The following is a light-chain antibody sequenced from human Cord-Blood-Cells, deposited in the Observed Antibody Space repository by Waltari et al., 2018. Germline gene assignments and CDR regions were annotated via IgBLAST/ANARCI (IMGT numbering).Light chain of an antibody. J-gene: IGKJ1*01. CDR1: QSVGSN. Sequence: EIVMTQSPATLSVSPGERATLSCRASQSVGSNLAWYQQKPGQAPRLLIYGASTRDTGIPARFSGSGSGTEFTLTISSLQSEDFAVYYCQQYNNWPWTFGQGTKVEIK. V-gene: IGKV3-15*01. CDR2: GAS. CDR3: QQYNNWPWT.